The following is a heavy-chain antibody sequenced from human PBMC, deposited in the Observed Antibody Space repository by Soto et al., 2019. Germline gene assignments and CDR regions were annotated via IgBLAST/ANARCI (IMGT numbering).Heavy chain of an antibody. CDR2: ISTTSSYI. CDR1: GFTFSAFA. D-gene: IGHD4-17*01. CDR3: AREATVTSSDAFDM. Sequence: EVQFVESGGGLVKPGGSLRLSCAASGFTFSAFAMNWVRQAPGKGLEWVSLISTTSSYIYYADSVKGRFTIYREDAKNSLCLQMNSLRAEDTALYYCAREATVTSSDAFDMWGQGTVVTVSS. V-gene: IGHV3-21*01. J-gene: IGHJ3*02.